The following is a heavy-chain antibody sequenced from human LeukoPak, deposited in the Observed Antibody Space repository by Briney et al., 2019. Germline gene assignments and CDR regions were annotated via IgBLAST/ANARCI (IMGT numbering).Heavy chain of an antibody. Sequence: GGSLRLSCAASGFSVINNYMSWVRQAPGKGLEWVSVIYSGGNTYYADSVKSRFAISKEYSRNTVYLQLNSLRAEDTAVYYCARESGFGELFPFAFDIWGQGTMVTVSA. CDR1: GFSVINNY. CDR2: IYSGGNT. V-gene: IGHV3-53*01. CDR3: ARESGFGELFPFAFDI. D-gene: IGHD3-10*01. J-gene: IGHJ3*02.